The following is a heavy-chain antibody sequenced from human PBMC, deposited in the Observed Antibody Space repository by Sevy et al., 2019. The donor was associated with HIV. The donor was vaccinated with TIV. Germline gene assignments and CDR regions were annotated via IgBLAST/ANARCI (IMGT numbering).Heavy chain of an antibody. CDR1: GFTFSKYS. J-gene: IGHJ4*02. V-gene: IGHV3-23*01. D-gene: IGHD2-8*01. Sequence: GGSLRLSCAASGFTFSKYSMSWVRQPPGKGLEWVSTLAFGSGEINYADSVKGRFTISRDNSKSSVYLQMSNLRPEDTAVYYCAREGCTKPHDYWGQGTLVTVSS. CDR2: LAFGSGEI. CDR3: AREGCTKPHDY.